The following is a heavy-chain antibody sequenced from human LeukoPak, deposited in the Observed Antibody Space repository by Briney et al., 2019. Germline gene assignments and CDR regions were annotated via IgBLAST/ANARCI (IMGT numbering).Heavy chain of an antibody. J-gene: IGHJ6*03. Sequence: SETLSLTRTVSGGSISSGSYYWSWIRQPAGKRAGWLGRIYTSGSTNYNPSLKSRVTISADTSKNQFSLKLSSVTAADTAVYYCARGECSSTSCYTGNYYYYMDVWGKGTTVTVSS. CDR2: IYTSGST. V-gene: IGHV4-61*02. CDR3: ARGECSSTSCYTGNYYYYMDV. D-gene: IGHD2-2*02. CDR1: GGSISSGSYY.